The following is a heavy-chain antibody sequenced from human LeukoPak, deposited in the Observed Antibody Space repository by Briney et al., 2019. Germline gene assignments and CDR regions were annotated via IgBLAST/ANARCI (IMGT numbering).Heavy chain of an antibody. Sequence: PGGSLRLSCAASGFTFSTYSMSWVRQAPGKGLEWVSYISSSSSTISYPDSVKGRFTISRDNAKNSLYLQMNNLRAEDTAVYYCARDSGWGSYDYWGQGTLVTVSS. V-gene: IGHV3-48*01. CDR2: ISSSSSTI. J-gene: IGHJ4*02. CDR3: ARDSGWGSYDY. CDR1: GFTFSTYS. D-gene: IGHD7-27*01.